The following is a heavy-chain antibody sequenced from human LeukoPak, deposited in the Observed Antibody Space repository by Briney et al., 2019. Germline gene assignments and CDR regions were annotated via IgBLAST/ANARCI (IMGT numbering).Heavy chain of an antibody. V-gene: IGHV1-2*02. Sequence: SVKVSYKPSGYTFTGYYMHWVRQAPGRGLEWMGWSNPNSGGTNYAQKFQGRVTMTRDTSISTAYMELSRLRSDDTAVYYCARDQDYYGSGSPFDYWGQGTLVTVSS. J-gene: IGHJ4*02. CDR1: GYTFTGYY. CDR3: ARDQDYYGSGSPFDY. D-gene: IGHD3-10*01. CDR2: SNPNSGGT.